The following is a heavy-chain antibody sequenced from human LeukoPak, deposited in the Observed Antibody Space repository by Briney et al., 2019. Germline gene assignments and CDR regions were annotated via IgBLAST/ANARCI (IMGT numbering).Heavy chain of an antibody. V-gene: IGHV4-59*01. CDR2: LFYTGQT. Sequence: SETLTLTCAVSGTSFSTSHWNWIRQLPGKGLDWIGCLFYTGQTPYNPSPTNRLTISFDTSKNQVSLKLRVVTAADTPTYYCLGGYFGTFDHWGPGTLVSVSS. CDR1: GTSFSTSH. D-gene: IGHD3/OR15-3a*01. CDR3: LGGYFGTFDH. J-gene: IGHJ4*02.